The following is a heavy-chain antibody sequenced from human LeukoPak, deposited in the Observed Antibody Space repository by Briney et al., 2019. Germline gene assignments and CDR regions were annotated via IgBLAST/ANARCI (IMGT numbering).Heavy chain of an antibody. CDR2: IKEDGSAR. V-gene: IGHV3-7*03. CDR3: ARDPRDDHNSLDY. CDR1: GFSFSNYW. Sequence: GGSLRLSCAASGFSFSNYWMSWVRQSPVKGLEWVANIKEDGSARYYVDSVKRRFTISRDNPKNSLYLQMGSLRADDTAMYYCARDPRDDHNSLDYWGQGTQVTVSS. J-gene: IGHJ4*02. D-gene: IGHD5-24*01.